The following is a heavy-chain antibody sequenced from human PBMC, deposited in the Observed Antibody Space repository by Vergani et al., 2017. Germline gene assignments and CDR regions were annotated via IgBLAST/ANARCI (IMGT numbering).Heavy chain of an antibody. CDR2: IKQDGGAK. Sequence: EVQLVEPGGGLVQPGGSLRLSCAASGITFSSYWMSWVRQAPGKGLEWVANIKQDGGAKYYVDSGKGRFTISRDNAKNSLYLQMNSLRAEDTAVYYCAREPSYSSGWLDYWGQGTLVTVSS. J-gene: IGHJ4*02. CDR3: AREPSYSSGWLDY. D-gene: IGHD6-19*01. V-gene: IGHV3-7*01. CDR1: GITFSSYW.